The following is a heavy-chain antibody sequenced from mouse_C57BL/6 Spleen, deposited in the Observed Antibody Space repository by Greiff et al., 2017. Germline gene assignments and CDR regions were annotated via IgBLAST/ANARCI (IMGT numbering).Heavy chain of an antibody. CDR2: IYPGDGDT. J-gene: IGHJ3*01. D-gene: IGHD1-1*01. Sequence: QVQLQQSGPELVKPGASVKISCKASGYAFSSSWMNWVKQRPGKGLEWIGRIYPGDGDTNYNGKFKGKATLTADKSSSTAYMQLSSLTSEDSAVYFCASSGSPWFAYWGQGTLVTVSA. CDR1: GYAFSSSW. CDR3: ASSGSPWFAY. V-gene: IGHV1-82*01.